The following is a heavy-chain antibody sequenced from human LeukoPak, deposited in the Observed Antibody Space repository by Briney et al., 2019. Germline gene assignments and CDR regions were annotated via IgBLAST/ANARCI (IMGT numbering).Heavy chain of an antibody. CDR3: ARTNCSGGSCYLFDY. D-gene: IGHD2-15*01. CDR1: GGSISSSSYY. J-gene: IGHJ4*02. V-gene: IGHV4-39*07. Sequence: SETLSLTCTVSGGSISSSSYYWGWIRQPPGKGLEWIGSIYYSGSTYYNPSLKSRVTISVDTSKNQFSLKLSSVTAADTAVYYCARTNCSGGSCYLFDYWGQGTLVTVSS. CDR2: IYYSGST.